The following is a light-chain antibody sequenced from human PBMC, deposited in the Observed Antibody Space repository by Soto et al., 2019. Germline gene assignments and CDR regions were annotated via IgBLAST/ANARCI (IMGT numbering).Light chain of an antibody. Sequence: QTVVTQEPSFSVSPGGTVTLTCGLSSGSVSTSYYPSRYQQTPGLAPRTLIYSTNTRSSGVPDRFSGSILGNKAALTITGAQADDESDYYCVLYMGSGIAVFGGGTKVTVL. CDR2: STN. V-gene: IGLV8-61*01. J-gene: IGLJ2*01. CDR1: SGSVSTSYY. CDR3: VLYMGSGIAV.